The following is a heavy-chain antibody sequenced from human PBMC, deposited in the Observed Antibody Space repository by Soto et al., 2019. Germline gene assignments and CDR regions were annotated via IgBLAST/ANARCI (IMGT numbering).Heavy chain of an antibody. Sequence: GGSLRLSCAASGFTFSNAWMNWVRQAPGKGLEWVGRIKSKTDGGTTDYAAPVKGRFTISRDDSKNTLYLQMNSLKTEDTAVYYCTTDQLILIDFPGAEKPVMNDYWGQGTLVTVSS. CDR2: IKSKTDGGTT. V-gene: IGHV3-15*07. J-gene: IGHJ4*02. D-gene: IGHD3-9*01. CDR3: TTDQLILIDFPGAEKPVMNDY. CDR1: GFTFSNAW.